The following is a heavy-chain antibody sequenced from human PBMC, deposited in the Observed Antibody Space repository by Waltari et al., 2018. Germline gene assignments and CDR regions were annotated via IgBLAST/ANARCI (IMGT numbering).Heavy chain of an antibody. D-gene: IGHD5-12*01. CDR3: ARVRWLRGEDMDV. J-gene: IGHJ6*03. CDR1: GYTFTNYG. V-gene: IGHV1-18*01. CDR2: ISGHNGNT. Sequence: QVQLVQSGAEMKKPGASVKVSCKASGYTFTNYGISWVRQAPGQGLEWMGWISGHNGNTKYAQKLQGRVTMTTDTSTSTAYMELRSLRSDDTAVYYCARVRWLRGEDMDVWGKGTTVTVSS.